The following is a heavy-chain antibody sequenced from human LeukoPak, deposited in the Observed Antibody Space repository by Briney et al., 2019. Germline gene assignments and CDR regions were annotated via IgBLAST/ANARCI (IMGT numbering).Heavy chain of an antibody. V-gene: IGHV1-18*01. Sequence: GASVKVSFKSSAYTFTIYGISWVRQAPGQGLEWMGWISAYNGNTNYSPKLQGRVTMTTDTSTSTAYMELRSLRSDDTAVYYCARDRQCGYWGQGTLVTVSS. CDR3: ARDRQCGY. CDR2: ISAYNGNT. J-gene: IGHJ4*02. D-gene: IGHD2-21*01. CDR1: AYTFTIYG.